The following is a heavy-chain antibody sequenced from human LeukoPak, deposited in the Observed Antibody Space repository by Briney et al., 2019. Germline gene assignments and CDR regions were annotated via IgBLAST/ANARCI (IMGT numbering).Heavy chain of an antibody. CDR2: IDHSGST. J-gene: IGHJ5*02. CDR1: GGSLSGYS. Sequence: SETLSLTCAVYGGSLSGYSWTWIRQPPGKGLEWVGEIDHSGSTNYNASLTSRVIISADTSQNQFSLKLTSVTVADTAVYYCAKVFFTGVRGRWFDPWGQGTLVTVSS. CDR3: AKVFFTGVRGRWFDP. D-gene: IGHD3-10*01. V-gene: IGHV4-34*01.